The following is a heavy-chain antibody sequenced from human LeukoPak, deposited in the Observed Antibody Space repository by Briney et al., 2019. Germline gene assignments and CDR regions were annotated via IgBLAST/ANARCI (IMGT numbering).Heavy chain of an antibody. D-gene: IGHD2-2*02. CDR2: IYHSGST. V-gene: IGHV4-38-2*01. J-gene: IGHJ5*02. Sequence: PSETLSLTCAVSGYSISSGYYWSWIRQPPGKGLEWIGSIYHSGSTYYNPSLKSRVTISVDTSKNQFSLKLSSVTAADTAVYYCARQPIVVVPAAKPYRWFDPWGQGTLVTVSS. CDR1: GYSISSGYY. CDR3: ARQPIVVVPAAKPYRWFDP.